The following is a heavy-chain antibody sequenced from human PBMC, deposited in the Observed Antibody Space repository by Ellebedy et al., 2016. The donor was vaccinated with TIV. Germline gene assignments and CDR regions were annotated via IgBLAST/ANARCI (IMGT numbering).Heavy chain of an antibody. CDR2: IDPSGGST. CDR3: ARDQAEGRSSDY. Sequence: AASVKVSCKASGYTFTSYYMHWVRQAPGQGLEWMGVIDPSGGSTDYAQKFQGRVTMTRDTSTSTVYMELSSLRSDDTAVYYCARDQAEGRSSDYWGQGTLVTVSS. V-gene: IGHV1-46*01. J-gene: IGHJ4*02. CDR1: GYTFTSYY. D-gene: IGHD6-13*01.